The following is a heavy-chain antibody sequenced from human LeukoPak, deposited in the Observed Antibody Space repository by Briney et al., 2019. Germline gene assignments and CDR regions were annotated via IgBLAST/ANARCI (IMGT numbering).Heavy chain of an antibody. CDR1: RFTFSSYG. J-gene: IGHJ3*02. CDR2: IWYDGSDK. V-gene: IGHV3-33*06. Sequence: GRSLRLSCAASRFTFSSYGMHWVRQAQGKGQEWVAGIWYDGSDKYYADAVKGRFTISRDNSKSTLYLQMNSLRAEDTAVYYCAKDLLPGDYGDYSAFDIWGRGTMVTVSS. CDR3: AKDLLPGDYGDYSAFDI. D-gene: IGHD4-17*01.